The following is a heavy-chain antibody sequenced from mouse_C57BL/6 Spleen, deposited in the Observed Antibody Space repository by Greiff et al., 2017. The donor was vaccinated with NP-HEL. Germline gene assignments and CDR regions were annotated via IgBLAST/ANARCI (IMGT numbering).Heavy chain of an antibody. V-gene: IGHV7-3*01. CDR1: GFTFTDYY. Sequence: DVMLVESGGGLVQPGGSLSLSCAASGFTFTDYYMSWVRQPPGKALEWLGFIRNKANGYTTEYSASVKGRFTISRDNSQSILYLQMNALRAEDSATYYCDRSSILVGYYFDYWGQGTTLTVSS. D-gene: IGHD2-13*01. CDR3: DRSSILVGYYFDY. CDR2: IRNKANGYTT. J-gene: IGHJ2*01.